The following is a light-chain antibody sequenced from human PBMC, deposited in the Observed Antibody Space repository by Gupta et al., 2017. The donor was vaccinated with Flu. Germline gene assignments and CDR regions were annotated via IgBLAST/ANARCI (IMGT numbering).Light chain of an antibody. CDR1: QRISSSY. Sequence: EIVLTQSPGALSVSPGEGATLLCRASQRISSSYVGWFQQKPGQAPRRLIYGASSRATGTPDRFSGSGAGTDFTLTISRLEPEDVGVYYCQQYGSLPVTFGGGTTVQIK. J-gene: IGKJ4*01. CDR2: GAS. V-gene: IGKV3-20*01. CDR3: QQYGSLPVT.